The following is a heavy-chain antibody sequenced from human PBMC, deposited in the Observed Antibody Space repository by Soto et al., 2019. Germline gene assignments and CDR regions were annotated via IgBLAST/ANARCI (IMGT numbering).Heavy chain of an antibody. D-gene: IGHD3-9*01. V-gene: IGHV3-21*01. CDR1: GFTFSSYS. CDR2: ISSSSSYI. J-gene: IGHJ6*03. CDR3: ARGPYYDILTGQYYYYYMDV. Sequence: GGSLRLSCAASGFTFSSYSMNWVRQAPGKGLEWVSSISSSSSYIYYADSVKGRFTISRDNAKNSLYLQMNSLRAEDTAVYYCARGPYYDILTGQYYYYYMDVWGKGTTVTV.